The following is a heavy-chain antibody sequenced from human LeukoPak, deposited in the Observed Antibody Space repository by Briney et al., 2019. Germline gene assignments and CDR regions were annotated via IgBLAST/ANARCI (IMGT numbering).Heavy chain of an antibody. J-gene: IGHJ4*02. CDR2: ISSSGSTM. V-gene: IGHV3-48*02. Sequence: GGSLRLSCAASGFTFSDYSMNWVRQAPGKGLEWVSQISSSGSTMYYADSVKGRFTISRDNAKNSLYLQMNSLRDEDTAVYYCASGYSRGGDYWGQRTLVTVSS. D-gene: IGHD2-21*01. CDR3: ASGYSRGGDY. CDR1: GFTFSDYS.